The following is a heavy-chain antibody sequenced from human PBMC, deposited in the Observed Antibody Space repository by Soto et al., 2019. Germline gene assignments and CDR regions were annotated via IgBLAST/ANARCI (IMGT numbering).Heavy chain of an antibody. CDR1: GFTFSSYS. Sequence: GGSLRLSCAASGFTFSSYSRNWVRQAPGKGLEWVSSISSSSSYIYYADSVKGRFTISRDNAKNSLYLQMKSLKAEDTAVYYCARQRSARNDAFDIWGQGTMVTVSS. CDR2: ISSSSSYI. V-gene: IGHV3-21*01. D-gene: IGHD1-1*01. CDR3: ARQRSARNDAFDI. J-gene: IGHJ3*02.